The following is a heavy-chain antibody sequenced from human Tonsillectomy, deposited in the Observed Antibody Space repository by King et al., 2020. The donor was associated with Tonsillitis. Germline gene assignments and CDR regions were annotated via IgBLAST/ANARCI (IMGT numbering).Heavy chain of an antibody. D-gene: IGHD4-17*01. V-gene: IGHV1-18*01. Sequence: VQLVESGAEVKKPGASVKVSCKASGYTFTSYGISWVRQAPGQGLEWMGWISAYNGNTIYAEMLQGRVTMTTDTSTSTAYMELRSLRSDETAVYYCARDLDYGETDFDYWGQGTLVTVSS. CDR1: GYTFTSYG. J-gene: IGHJ4*02. CDR3: ARDLDYGETDFDY. CDR2: ISAYNGNT.